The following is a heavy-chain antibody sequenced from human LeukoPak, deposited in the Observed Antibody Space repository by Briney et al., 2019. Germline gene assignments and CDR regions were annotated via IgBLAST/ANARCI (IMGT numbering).Heavy chain of an antibody. Sequence: GGSLRLSCAASGFGFGQYEMNWVRQAPGKGLEWIAYISVRAATIYYGDSVEGRFTISRDDAKNSLYLQMNSLRAEDRAVYSCARGDSLLVGTSAYFRDALDLWGQGTMVTVSS. J-gene: IGHJ3*01. V-gene: IGHV3-48*03. CDR3: ARGDSLLVGTSAYFRDALDL. D-gene: IGHD3-22*01. CDR1: GFGFGQYE. CDR2: ISVRAATI.